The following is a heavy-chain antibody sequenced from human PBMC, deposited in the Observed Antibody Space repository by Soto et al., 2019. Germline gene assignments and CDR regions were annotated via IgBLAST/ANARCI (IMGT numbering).Heavy chain of an antibody. CDR3: AKNWDTTSSSSSH. CDR1: GFTFSTYA. Sequence: EVQLLESGGGLVQPGGSLRLSCAASGFTFSTYAMSWVRQAPGKGLEWVSAISGTGGSTYYADSVKGRFTISRDNPKNTLYLQMTSLRAEDTAVYYCAKNWDTTSSSSSHWGQGTLGTVSS. CDR2: ISGTGGST. D-gene: IGHD6-6*01. J-gene: IGHJ4*02. V-gene: IGHV3-23*01.